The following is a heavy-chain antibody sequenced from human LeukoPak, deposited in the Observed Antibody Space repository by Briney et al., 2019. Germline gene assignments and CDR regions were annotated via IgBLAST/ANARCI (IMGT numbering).Heavy chain of an antibody. J-gene: IGHJ4*02. Sequence: GGSLRLSCAASGFTFSSYGMHWVRQAPGKGLEWVAVISYDGSNKYYADSVKGRFTISRDNSKNTLYLQMNSLRAEDTAVYYCAKERNCSSTSCRPDYWGQGTLVTVSS. CDR1: GFTFSSYG. CDR2: ISYDGSNK. D-gene: IGHD2-2*01. V-gene: IGHV3-30*18. CDR3: AKERNCSSTSCRPDY.